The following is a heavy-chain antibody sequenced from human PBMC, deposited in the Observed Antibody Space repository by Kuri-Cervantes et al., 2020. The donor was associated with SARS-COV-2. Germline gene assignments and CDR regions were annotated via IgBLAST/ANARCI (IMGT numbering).Heavy chain of an antibody. CDR2: ISWNSGSI. CDR1: GFTFDDYA. V-gene: IGHV3-9*03. Sequence: GGSLRLSCAASGFTFDDYAMHWVRQAPGKGLEWVSGISWNSGSIGYADSVKGRFTISRDNAKNSPYLQMNSLRAEDMALYYCAKGEPGGSLSSALAFDPWGQGTLVTVS. D-gene: IGHD1-26*01. CDR3: AKGEPGGSLSSALAFDP. J-gene: IGHJ5*02.